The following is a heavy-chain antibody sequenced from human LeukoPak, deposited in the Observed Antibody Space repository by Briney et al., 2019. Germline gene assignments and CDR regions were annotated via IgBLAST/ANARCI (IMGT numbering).Heavy chain of an antibody. CDR3: ARDSTGDSSGYYPFDY. CDR1: GGSISSYY. CDR2: FYYSGST. D-gene: IGHD3-22*01. J-gene: IGHJ4*02. V-gene: IGHV4-59*01. Sequence: SETLSLTCTVSGGSISSYYWSWIRQPPGKGLEWIGYFYYSGSTNYNPSLKSRVTISVDTSKNQFSLKLSSVTAADTAVYYCARDSTGDSSGYYPFDYWGQGTLVTVSS.